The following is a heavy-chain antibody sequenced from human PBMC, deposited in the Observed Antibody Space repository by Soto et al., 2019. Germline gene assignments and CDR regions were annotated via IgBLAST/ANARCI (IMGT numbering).Heavy chain of an antibody. CDR2: TYYRSKWYN. Sequence: SETLSLTCAISGDSVSSNSAAWNWIRQSPSRGLEWLGRTYYRSKWYNDYAVSVKSRITINPDTSKNQFSLQLNSVTPEDTAVYYCARESAGVDYYGSGSYYYYYGMDVWGHGTTVTVSS. V-gene: IGHV6-1*01. J-gene: IGHJ6*02. CDR1: GDSVSSNSAA. CDR3: ARESAGVDYYGSGSYYYYYGMDV. D-gene: IGHD3-10*01.